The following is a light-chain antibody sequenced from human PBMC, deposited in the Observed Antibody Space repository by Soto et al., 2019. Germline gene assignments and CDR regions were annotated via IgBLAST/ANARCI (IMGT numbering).Light chain of an antibody. Sequence: EIVITQSPATLSVSPGERTSLSCRASQSVGNNLAWYQQKPGQAPRLLIYGAYTRATGIPARFSGSGSGTDFTLTISSLQSEDFAVYYCQQYNNWPRTFGQGTKVDIK. CDR2: GAY. J-gene: IGKJ1*01. CDR3: QQYNNWPRT. CDR1: QSVGNN. V-gene: IGKV3-15*01.